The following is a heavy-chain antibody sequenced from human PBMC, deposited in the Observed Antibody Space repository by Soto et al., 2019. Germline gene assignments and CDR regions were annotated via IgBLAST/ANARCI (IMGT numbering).Heavy chain of an antibody. Sequence: QVQLVQSGAEVKKPGSSVTVSCKASVGTFGNSAISWVRQAPGQGLEWMGGIIPIFPTPDYAQKFQGRVTITADESTTTAYMELTSXKXXXXAVXXXAXXXXRXXLGGNYYYGIDVWGQGTTVTVSS. CDR1: VGTFGNSA. CDR3: AXXXXRXXLGGNYYYGIDV. V-gene: IGHV1-69*12. D-gene: IGHD3-3*02. J-gene: IGHJ6*02. CDR2: IIPIFPTP.